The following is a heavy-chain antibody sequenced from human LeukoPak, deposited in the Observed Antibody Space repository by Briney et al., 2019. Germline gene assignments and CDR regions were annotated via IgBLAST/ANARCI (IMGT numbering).Heavy chain of an antibody. Sequence: GGSLRLSCAASGFTFSSYSMNWVRQAPGKGLEWVSYINTDSSDIHYADSVKGRFTNSRDNARNTLYLQLSSLRAEDSAVYYCARDTFHPGLIDSWGQGTLVTVSS. J-gene: IGHJ4*02. CDR1: GFTFSSYS. D-gene: IGHD2-21*01. CDR3: ARDTFHPGLIDS. CDR2: INTDSSDI. V-gene: IGHV3-21*05.